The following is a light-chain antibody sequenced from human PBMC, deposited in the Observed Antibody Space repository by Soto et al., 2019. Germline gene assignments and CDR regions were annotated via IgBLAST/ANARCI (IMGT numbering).Light chain of an antibody. CDR1: QGISTF. J-gene: IGKJ4*01. CDR3: QQVNNYPLT. CDR2: DAS. Sequence: DVQLTQSPSFMSASVGDRVSIXCRASQGISTFLAWYQQHPGTAPKRLIYDASNLQSGVPSRFSGSGSGTEFTLTISSLQPEDFATYYCQQVNNYPLTFGGGTKVDIK. V-gene: IGKV1-9*01.